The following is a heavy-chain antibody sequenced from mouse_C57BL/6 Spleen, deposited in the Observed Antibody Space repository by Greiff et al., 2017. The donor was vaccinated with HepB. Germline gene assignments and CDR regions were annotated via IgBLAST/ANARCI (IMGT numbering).Heavy chain of an antibody. Sequence: EVMLVESGGGLVKPGGSLKLSCAASGFTFSSYAMSWVRQTPEKRLEWVATISDGGSYTYYPDNVKGRFTISRDNAQNNLYLQMSHLKSEDTAMYYCARFITTVVAPGYFDVWGTGTTVTVSS. CDR3: ARFITTVVAPGYFDV. CDR1: GFTFSSYA. J-gene: IGHJ1*03. V-gene: IGHV5-4*03. CDR2: ISDGGSYT. D-gene: IGHD1-1*01.